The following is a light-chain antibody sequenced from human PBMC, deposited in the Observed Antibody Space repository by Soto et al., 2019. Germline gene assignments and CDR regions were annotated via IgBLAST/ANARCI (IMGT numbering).Light chain of an antibody. CDR1: QSITAR. V-gene: IGKV1-5*01. Sequence: DIRLTQSPSTLSASVAARVTITCRASQSITARLAWYQQKPGKAPKLLIYDASILERGVPSRFSGSGSGTEFTLTISTLQPDDFATYYCQQYNTFSLTFGGGTKVDIK. J-gene: IGKJ4*01. CDR2: DAS. CDR3: QQYNTFSLT.